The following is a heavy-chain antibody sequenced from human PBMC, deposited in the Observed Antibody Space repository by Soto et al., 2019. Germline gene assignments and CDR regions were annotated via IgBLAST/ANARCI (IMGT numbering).Heavy chain of an antibody. V-gene: IGHV4-59*01. CDR2: IYYSGST. Sequence: PSETLSLTCTVAGGSIISYCGSWIRQPPGKGLEWIGYIYYSGSTNYNPSLKSRVTISVDTSKNQFSLKLSSVTAADTAVYYCARYLELPYYFDYWGQGTLVTVSS. D-gene: IGHD1-7*01. CDR3: ARYLELPYYFDY. J-gene: IGHJ4*02. CDR1: GGSIISYC.